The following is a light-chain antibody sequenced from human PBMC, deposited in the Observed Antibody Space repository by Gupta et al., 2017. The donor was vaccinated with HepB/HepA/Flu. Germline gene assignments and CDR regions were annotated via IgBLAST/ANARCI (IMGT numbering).Light chain of an antibody. J-gene: IGLJ2*01. CDR3: QSADSMGTDPVV. CDR1: ALPKQY. CDR2: KDS. Sequence: SSELPQPPSVSVCPGQTARLPCTGDALPKQYAYWYQQKPGHAPVLVIYKDSERPSVTPERFSGSSAGTTVTVTISGVQAEDEADYYGQSADSMGTDPVVFGGGTKLTVL. V-gene: IGLV3-25*03.